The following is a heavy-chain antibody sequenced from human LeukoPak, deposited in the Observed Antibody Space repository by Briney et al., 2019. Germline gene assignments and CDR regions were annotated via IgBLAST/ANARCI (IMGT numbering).Heavy chain of an antibody. V-gene: IGHV3-23*01. J-gene: IGHJ4*02. Sequence: PGGSLRLSCAASGFTFRSYAMTWVRQAPEKGLQWVSRVRGSGVNTYYADSMRGRFTISRDNSRNTQYLQMHSLRAQDTAKNNTAKAWTAGYDRAYVDYWGQGTLVTVSS. CDR2: VRGSGVNT. CDR3: AKAWTAGYDRAYVDY. D-gene: IGHD3-3*01. CDR1: GFTFRSYA.